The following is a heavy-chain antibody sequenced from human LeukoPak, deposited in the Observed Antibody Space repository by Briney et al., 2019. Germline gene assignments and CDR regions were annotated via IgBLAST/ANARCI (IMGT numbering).Heavy chain of an antibody. CDR1: GDSVSSDSVA. J-gene: IGHJ3*02. V-gene: IGHV6-1*01. D-gene: IGHD2-8*02. CDR2: TYRRSI. CDR3: ARGRWSTFDI. Sequence: SRSRSLASPISGDSVSSDSVAWNWIRPSPSRGLEWLGRTYRRSIDYAVSVKGRITINPDTSKNQLSLHLNSVTPEDTAVYYCARGRWSTFDIWGQGAIVTVSS.